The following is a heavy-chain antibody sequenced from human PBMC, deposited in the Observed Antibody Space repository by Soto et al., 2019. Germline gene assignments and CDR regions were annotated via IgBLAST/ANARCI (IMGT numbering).Heavy chain of an antibody. CDR1: GGSIRSGGYS. D-gene: IGHD5-12*01. V-gene: IGHV4-30-2*01. Sequence: QLQLQESGSGLVKPSQTLSLTCAVSGGSIRSGGYSWSWIRQPPGKGLEWIGYIYHSGGTSYNPSITRRVTISVDRSKNKFSLKIGSVTAAYTALYSWARGLVATRHYLFQGKLVHVS. CDR3: ARGLVATRHY. CDR2: IYHSGGT. J-gene: IGHJ4*02.